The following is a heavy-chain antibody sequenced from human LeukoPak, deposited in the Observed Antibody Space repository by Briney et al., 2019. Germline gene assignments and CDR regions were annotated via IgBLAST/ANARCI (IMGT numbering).Heavy chain of an antibody. Sequence: ASVKVSCKASGYSFSSNYIHWVRQAPGQGLEWMGMIYPRDGSTSYAQKFQGRVTVTRDTSTSTVHMELSGLRSEDTAVYYCARDQEAFDYWGQGTLVTVSS. J-gene: IGHJ4*02. CDR2: IYPRDGST. V-gene: IGHV1-46*01. CDR1: GYSFSSNY. CDR3: ARDQEAFDY.